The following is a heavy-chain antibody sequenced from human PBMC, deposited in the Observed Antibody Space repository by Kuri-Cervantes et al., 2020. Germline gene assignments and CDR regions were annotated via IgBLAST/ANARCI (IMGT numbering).Heavy chain of an antibody. CDR1: GYTFTSYG. J-gene: IGHJ6*02. D-gene: IGHD3-22*01. CDR2: ISAYNGNT. CDR3: ARGYYDSSGYYYPYYYYGMDV. V-gene: IGHV1-18*01. Sequence: ASVKVSCKASGYTFTSYGISWVRQAPGQGLEWMGWISAYNGNTNYAQKLQGRVTMTTDTSTSTAYMELRSLRSDDTAVYYYARGYYDSSGYYYPYYYYGMDVWGQGTTVTVSS.